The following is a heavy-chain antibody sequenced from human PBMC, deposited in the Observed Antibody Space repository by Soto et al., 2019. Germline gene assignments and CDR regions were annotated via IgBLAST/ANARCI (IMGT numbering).Heavy chain of an antibody. CDR1: GYTFTSYY. V-gene: IGHV1-46*01. CDR3: ARDRRAMGSRDAFDI. J-gene: IGHJ3*02. Sequence: VSVKVSCKASGYTFTSYYMHWVRQAPGQGLEWMGIINPSGGSTSYAQKFQGRVTMTRDTSTSTVYMELSSLRSEDTAVYYCARDRRAMGSRDAFDIWGQGTMVTVSS. D-gene: IGHD5-18*01. CDR2: INPSGGST.